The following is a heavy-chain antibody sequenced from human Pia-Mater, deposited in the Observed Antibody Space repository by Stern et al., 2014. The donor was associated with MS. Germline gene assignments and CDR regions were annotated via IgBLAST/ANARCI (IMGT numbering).Heavy chain of an antibody. J-gene: IGHJ4*02. CDR2: ISPLFGTT. D-gene: IGHD6-13*01. CDR1: GDSFSTIE. V-gene: IGHV1-69*01. Sequence: QVQLVQSGAEVKKPGSSMKVSCQASGDSFSTIEISWVRQATGQGLEWLGGISPLFGTTNYAQKVQGRVTIIADVSTSTVNMELVSLRLEDTAVYYCVRDQGGIAASWGQGTLVTVSS. CDR3: VRDQGGIAAS.